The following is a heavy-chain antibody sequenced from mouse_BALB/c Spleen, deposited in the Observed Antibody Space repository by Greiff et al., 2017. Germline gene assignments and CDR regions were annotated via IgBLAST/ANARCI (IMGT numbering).Heavy chain of an antibody. CDR1: GYTFTSYY. CDR3: ARGGGLRHAMDY. J-gene: IGHJ4*01. D-gene: IGHD2-4*01. Sequence: QVQLQQSGPVLVKPGASVKMSCTASGYTFTSYYIHWVKQRPGQGLAWIGWIYTGDGSTKYNEKFKGKTTLTADKSSSTAYMLLSSLTSEDSAIYFCARGGGLRHAMDYWGQGTSVTVSS. CDR2: IYTGDGST. V-gene: IGHV1S56*01.